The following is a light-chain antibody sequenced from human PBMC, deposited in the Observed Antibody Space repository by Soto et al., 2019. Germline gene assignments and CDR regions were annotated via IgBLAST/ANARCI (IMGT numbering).Light chain of an antibody. CDR2: GAS. CDR1: QSISSSF. V-gene: IGKV3-20*01. J-gene: IGKJ1*01. CDR3: QQYVRSPPSWT. Sequence: ETVLTQSPGTLSLSPGERATLSCRASQSISSSFLDWYQQKPGQAPRLLIYGASSRATGIPDRFSGSGSGTDVTLTISRLEPEDAAVYYCQQYVRSPPSWTFGQGTKVEIK.